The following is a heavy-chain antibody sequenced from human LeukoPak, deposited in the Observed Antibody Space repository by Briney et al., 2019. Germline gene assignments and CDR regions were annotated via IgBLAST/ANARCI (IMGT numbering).Heavy chain of an antibody. V-gene: IGHV3-23*01. J-gene: IGHJ4*02. CDR3: AKDRERWRTAIAVAGTFDY. CDR2: ISGSGGST. D-gene: IGHD6-19*01. Sequence: GGSLRLSCAASGFTFSSYAMSWVRQAPGKGLEWVSAISGSGGSTYYADSVKGRFTISRDNSKNTLYLQMNSLRAEDTAVYYCAKDRERWRTAIAVAGTFDYWGQGTLVTVSS. CDR1: GFTFSSYA.